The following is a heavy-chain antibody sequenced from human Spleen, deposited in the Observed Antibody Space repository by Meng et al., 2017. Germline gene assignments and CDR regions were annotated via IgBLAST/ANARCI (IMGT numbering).Heavy chain of an antibody. Sequence: SETLSLTCTVSGGSIRSYYWSWVRQPPGKGLEWIGYIYYSGTSNYNPSLKSRVTISVDTSKNQFSLKLSSVTAADTAVYYCARDYPHLSYYYGMDVWGQGTTVTGAS. V-gene: IGHV4-59*13. CDR2: IYYSGTS. J-gene: IGHJ6*02. CDR1: GGSIRSYY. CDR3: ARDYPHLSYYYGMDV.